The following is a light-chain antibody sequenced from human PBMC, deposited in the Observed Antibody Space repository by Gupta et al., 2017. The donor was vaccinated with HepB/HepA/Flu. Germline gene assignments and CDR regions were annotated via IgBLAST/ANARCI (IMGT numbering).Light chain of an antibody. J-gene: IGLJ1*01. CDR3: AAWDDSLNAYV. V-gene: IGLV1-44*01. CDR1: SSNIGSNT. Sequence: QSVLTQPPSASGTPGQRVTISCSCSSSNIGSNTVNWYQQLPGTAPKLLIYSNNQRPSGVPDRFSGSKSDTSASLAISGLQSEDEADYYCAAWDDSLNAYVFGTGTKVTVL. CDR2: SNN.